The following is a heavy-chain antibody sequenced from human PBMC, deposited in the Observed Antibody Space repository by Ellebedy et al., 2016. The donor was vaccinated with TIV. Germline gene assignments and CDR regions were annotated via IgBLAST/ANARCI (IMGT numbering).Heavy chain of an antibody. CDR3: ARTTWAYGISTIYFDY. CDR1: GYTFTGYF. J-gene: IGHJ4*02. D-gene: IGHD1-26*01. Sequence: ASVKVSCXASGYTFTGYFLHWVRQAPGQGLEWVAWINPNTGGTRYAQKFQGRVTLTRDTSISTVYLEVNSLRSDDTAVYYCARTTWAYGISTIYFDYWGQGTQVTVSS. CDR2: INPNTGGT. V-gene: IGHV1-2*02.